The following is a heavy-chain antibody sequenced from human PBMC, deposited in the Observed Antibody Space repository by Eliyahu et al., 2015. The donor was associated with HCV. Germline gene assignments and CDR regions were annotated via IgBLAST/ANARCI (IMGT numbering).Heavy chain of an antibody. V-gene: IGHV3-74*01. CDR1: GFTFSSYW. CDR2: INSXGSSR. J-gene: IGHJ4*02. D-gene: IGHD2-15*01. CDR3: ARAEGLTPFDY. Sequence: EVQLVESGGGLVQPGGSLRLSXAASGFTFSSYWMHWVRQAPGKGLVWVSRINSXGSSRSYADSVKGRFTISRDNAKNTLYLQMNSLRAEDTAVYYCARAEGLTPFDYWGQGTLVTVSS.